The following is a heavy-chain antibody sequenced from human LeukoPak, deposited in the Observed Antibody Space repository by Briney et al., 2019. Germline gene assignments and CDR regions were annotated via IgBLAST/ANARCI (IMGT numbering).Heavy chain of an antibody. J-gene: IGHJ4*02. Sequence: GGSLRLSCAASGFTFSNAWMSWVRQAPGKGLEWVGRIKSKTDGGTTDYAAPAKGRFTISRDDSKNTLYLQMNSLKTEDTAVYYCTTDPDYVWGSYNYWGQGTLVTVSS. D-gene: IGHD3-16*01. V-gene: IGHV3-15*01. CDR1: GFTFSNAW. CDR2: IKSKTDGGTT. CDR3: TTDPDYVWGSYNY.